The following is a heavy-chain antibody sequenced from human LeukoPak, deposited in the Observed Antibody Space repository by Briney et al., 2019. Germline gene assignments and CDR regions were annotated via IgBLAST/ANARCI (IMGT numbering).Heavy chain of an antibody. CDR2: IVGSGDNK. CDR1: GFTFSNYE. CDR3: ARDRTSYYYDSSGYFGY. J-gene: IGHJ4*02. D-gene: IGHD3-22*01. V-gene: IGHV3-48*03. Sequence: GGSLRLSCAASGFTFSNYEMNWVRQAPGKGLEWVSYIVGSGDNKQYADSVRGRFTISRDNAKNSLYLQMNSLRAEDTAVYYCARDRTSYYYDSSGYFGYWGQGTLVTVSS.